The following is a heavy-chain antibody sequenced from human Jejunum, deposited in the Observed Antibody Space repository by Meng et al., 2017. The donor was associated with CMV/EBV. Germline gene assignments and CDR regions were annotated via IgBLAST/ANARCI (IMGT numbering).Heavy chain of an antibody. CDR2: LSGSGPAT. CDR1: GFTFTSHA. V-gene: IGHV3-23*01. Sequence: GFTFTSHAMSWVRPTPGKRPEWVASLSGSGPATYYTESVKGRFTISRDNSNNTLFLQMNALRGDDTAVYYCARDMGYTVTAPFDYWGQGSVVTVSS. J-gene: IGHJ4*02. D-gene: IGHD4-11*01. CDR3: ARDMGYTVTAPFDY.